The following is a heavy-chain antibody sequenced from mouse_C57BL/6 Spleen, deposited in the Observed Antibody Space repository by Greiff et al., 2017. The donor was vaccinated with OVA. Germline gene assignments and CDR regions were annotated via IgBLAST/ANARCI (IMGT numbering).Heavy chain of an antibody. V-gene: IGHV1-81*01. D-gene: IGHD1-1*01. CDR2: IYPRSGNT. J-gene: IGHJ1*03. CDR3: ARPITTVVEGYFDV. CDR1: GYTFTSYG. Sequence: QVQLQQSGAELARPGASVKLSCKASGYTFTSYGISWVKQRTGQGLEWIGEIYPRSGNTYYNEKFKGKATLTADKSSSTAYMELRSLTSEDSAVYFCARPITTVVEGYFDVWGTGTTVTVSS.